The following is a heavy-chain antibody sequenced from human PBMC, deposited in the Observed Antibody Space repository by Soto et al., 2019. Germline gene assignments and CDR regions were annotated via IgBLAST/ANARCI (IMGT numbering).Heavy chain of an antibody. CDR2: IYPGDSDS. Sequence: PGESLKISCQGSGYNFPIYWIAWVRQMPGKGLEWMGIIYPGDSDSRYSPSFQGQVTVSGDKSISTAYLQWSSLKASDTALYYCARANVITFGGIIAPSFFDYWGQGTLVTVS. J-gene: IGHJ4*02. CDR3: ARANVITFGGIIAPSFFDY. D-gene: IGHD3-16*02. V-gene: IGHV5-51*01. CDR1: GYNFPIYW.